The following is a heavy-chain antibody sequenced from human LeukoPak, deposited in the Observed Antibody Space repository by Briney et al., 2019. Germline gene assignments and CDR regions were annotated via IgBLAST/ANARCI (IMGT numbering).Heavy chain of an antibody. CDR2: IYYSGST. Sequence: SETLSLTCTVSGRSISSYYWSWLRQPPGKGLEWIGYIYYSGSTNYNPSLKSRVTISVDTSKYQFSLKLSSVTAADTAVYYCARVRYDILTGYYLHFDYWGQGTLVTVSS. CDR1: GRSISSYY. D-gene: IGHD3-9*01. V-gene: IGHV4-59*01. CDR3: ARVRYDILTGYYLHFDY. J-gene: IGHJ4*02.